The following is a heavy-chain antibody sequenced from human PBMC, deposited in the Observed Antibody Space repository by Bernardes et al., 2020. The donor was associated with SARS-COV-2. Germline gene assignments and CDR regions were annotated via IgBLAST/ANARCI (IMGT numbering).Heavy chain of an antibody. CDR2: IYLDETST. Sequence: GGSLRLSCAASGFTFTTYWMHWVRQVPGKGLVWVSRIYLDETSTNYADSVKGRFTISRDNAKNTLYLQMNSLRAEDTAVYYCARGELLGYYGLDVWGQGTTVTVSS. J-gene: IGHJ6*02. D-gene: IGHD1-7*01. CDR3: ARGELLGYYGLDV. CDR1: GFTFTTYW. V-gene: IGHV3-74*01.